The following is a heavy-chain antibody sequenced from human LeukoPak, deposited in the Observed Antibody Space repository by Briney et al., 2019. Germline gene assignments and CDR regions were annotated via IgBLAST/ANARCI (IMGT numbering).Heavy chain of an antibody. CDR1: GGSISSYY. CDR3: VTYYFDSSGPKKNY. Sequence: SETLSLTCSVSGGSISSYYWSWIRQPPGKGLEWIGYIYYSGSTNYNPSLKSRVTISVDTSKNQFSLKLSSVTAADTAVYYCVTYYFDSSGPKKNYWGQGTLVTVSS. D-gene: IGHD3-22*01. CDR2: IYYSGST. V-gene: IGHV4-59*01. J-gene: IGHJ4*02.